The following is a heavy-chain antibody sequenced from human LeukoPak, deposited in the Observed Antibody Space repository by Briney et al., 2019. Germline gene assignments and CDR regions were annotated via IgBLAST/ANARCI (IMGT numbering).Heavy chain of an antibody. CDR1: GGSFSGYY. Sequence: SETLSLTCAVYGGSFSGYYRSWIRQPPGKGLEWIGEINHSGSTNYNPSLKSRVTISVDTSKNQFSLKLSSVTAADTAVYYCARTRYDILTGYAIWGQGTMVTVSS. J-gene: IGHJ3*02. V-gene: IGHV4-34*01. CDR3: ARTRYDILTGYAI. CDR2: INHSGST. D-gene: IGHD3-9*01.